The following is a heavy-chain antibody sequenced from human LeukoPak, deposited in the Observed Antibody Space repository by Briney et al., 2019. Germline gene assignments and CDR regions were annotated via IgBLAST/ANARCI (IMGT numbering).Heavy chain of an antibody. J-gene: IGHJ4*02. V-gene: IGHV1-24*01. CDR2: FDPEDGET. Sequence: AASVKVSCKVSGYTLTELSMHWVRQAPGKGLEWMGGFDPEDGETIYAQKFQGRVTMTEDTSTDTAYMELSSLRSEDTAVYYCATGTYYYGSGSYYEAGGYFDYWGQGTLVTVSS. D-gene: IGHD3-10*01. CDR3: ATGTYYYGSGSYYEAGGYFDY. CDR1: GYTLTELS.